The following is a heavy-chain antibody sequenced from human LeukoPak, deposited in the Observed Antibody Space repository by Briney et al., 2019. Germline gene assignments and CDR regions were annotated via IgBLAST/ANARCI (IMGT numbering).Heavy chain of an antibody. V-gene: IGHV3-21*01. CDR3: ARGYDFWSGYHDY. Sequence: GGSLRLSCAASGFTFSSYSMNWVRQAPGKGLEWVSSISSSSSYIYYADSVKGRFTISRDNAKNSLYLQMNSPRAEDTAVYYCARGYDFWSGYHDYWGQGTLVTVSS. CDR2: ISSSSSYI. D-gene: IGHD3-3*01. J-gene: IGHJ4*02. CDR1: GFTFSSYS.